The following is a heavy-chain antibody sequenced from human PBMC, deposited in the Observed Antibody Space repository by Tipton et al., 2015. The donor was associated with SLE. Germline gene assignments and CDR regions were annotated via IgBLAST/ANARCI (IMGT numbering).Heavy chain of an antibody. CDR2: IYYSGST. CDR1: GGSISSYY. V-gene: IGHV4-59*01. J-gene: IGHJ6*02. CDR3: ARRVVVAQVCGMDA. D-gene: IGHD2-15*01. Sequence: TLSLTCTVSGGSISSYYWSWLRQPPGKGLEWIGYIYYSGSTNYNPSLKSRVTISVDTSKNQFSLRLTSVTAADTAVYYCARRVVVAQVCGMDAWGQGTTVTVSS.